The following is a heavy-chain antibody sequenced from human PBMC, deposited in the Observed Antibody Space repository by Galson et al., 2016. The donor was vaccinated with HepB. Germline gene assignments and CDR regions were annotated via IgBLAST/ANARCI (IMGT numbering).Heavy chain of an antibody. CDR1: GFTVSRNY. Sequence: SLRLSCAASGFTVSRNYMSWVRPAPGKGLECVSVIYSSDTSYYADSVKGRFTISRPNSRNTLYLQMNSLRAEDTALYYCARGAGYSSSWYAAGRAFDIWGQGTEVTVSS. CDR2: IYSSDTS. V-gene: IGHV3-53*04. CDR3: ARGAGYSSSWYAAGRAFDI. J-gene: IGHJ3*02. D-gene: IGHD6-13*01.